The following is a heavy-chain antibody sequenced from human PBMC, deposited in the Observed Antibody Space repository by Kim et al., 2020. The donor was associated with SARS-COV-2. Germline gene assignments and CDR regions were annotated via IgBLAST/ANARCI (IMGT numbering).Heavy chain of an antibody. CDR2: ISSSSRYI. Sequence: GGSLRLSCAASGFTFSSYSMNWVRQAPGKGLEWVSSISSSSRYIYYADSVKGRFTISRDNAKNSLYLQMNSLRAEDTAVYYCAVVVVVAATVPWGQGTLVTVSS. CDR1: GFTFSSYS. J-gene: IGHJ4*02. V-gene: IGHV3-21*01. CDR3: AVVVVVAATVP. D-gene: IGHD2-15*01.